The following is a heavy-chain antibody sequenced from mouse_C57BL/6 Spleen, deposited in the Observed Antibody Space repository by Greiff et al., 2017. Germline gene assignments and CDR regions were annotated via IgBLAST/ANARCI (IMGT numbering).Heavy chain of an antibody. CDR2: IHPNSGST. Sequence: VQLQQPGAELVKPGASVKLSCKASGYTFTSYWMHWVKQRPGQGLEWIGMIHPNSGSTNYNEKFKSKATLTVDKSSSTAYMQLSSLTSEDSAVYYCARRGSLLALDYWGQGTTLTVSS. CDR3: ARRGSLLALDY. CDR1: GYTFTSYW. V-gene: IGHV1-64*01. D-gene: IGHD2-10*01. J-gene: IGHJ2*01.